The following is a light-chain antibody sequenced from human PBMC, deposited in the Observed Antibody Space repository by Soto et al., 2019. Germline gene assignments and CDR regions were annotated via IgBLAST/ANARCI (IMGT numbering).Light chain of an antibody. V-gene: IGKV3-15*01. J-gene: IGKJ3*01. CDR1: RSINSN. Sequence: EIVMTQSPATLSVSPGERVTLSCRASRSINSNLAWYQQKPGQAPRLLIYGASTRATGIPARFSGSGSGTELTLTISSLQSEDFAVYYCQQYNNWPFTFGPGTKVDIK. CDR3: QQYNNWPFT. CDR2: GAS.